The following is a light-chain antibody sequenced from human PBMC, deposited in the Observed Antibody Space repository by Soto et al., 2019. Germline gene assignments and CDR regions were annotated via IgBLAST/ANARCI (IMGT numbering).Light chain of an antibody. CDR1: QSVSSD. CDR2: GAS. CDR3: QQYNNWPSYT. V-gene: IGKV3-15*01. Sequence: EIVMTQSPATLSVSPGERATLSCRASQSVSSDLAWYQQKPGQPPRLLIYGASTRATGIPVRFSGSGSGTEFTLTISSLQSEAFAAYFCQQYNNWPSYTFGQGTKLEIK. J-gene: IGKJ2*01.